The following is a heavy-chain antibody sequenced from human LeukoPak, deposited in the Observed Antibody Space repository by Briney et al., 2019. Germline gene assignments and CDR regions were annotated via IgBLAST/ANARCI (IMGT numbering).Heavy chain of an antibody. CDR2: INPNSGVT. J-gene: IGHJ4*02. CDR3: ARDRDGYCTNGVCYFDY. CDR1: GYTFTGYY. D-gene: IGHD2-8*01. Sequence: ASVRVSCKASGYTFTGYYTHWVRQAPGQGLEWMGWINPNSGVTNYAQRCQGSVTMIRDTSISTAYMDTSRLRYADTAVYYCARDRDGYCTNGVCYFDYWGQGTLVTVSS. V-gene: IGHV1-2*02.